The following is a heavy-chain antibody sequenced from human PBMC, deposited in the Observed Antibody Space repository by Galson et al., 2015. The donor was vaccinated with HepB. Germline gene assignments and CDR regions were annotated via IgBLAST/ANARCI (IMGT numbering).Heavy chain of an antibody. J-gene: IGHJ4*02. CDR1: GYTFTSYG. Sequence: SVKVSCKASGYTFTSYGISWVRQAPGQGLEWMGWISAYNGNTNYAQKLQGRVTMTTDTSTSTAYMELRSLRSDDTAVYYCARAGYSGYDWGGAFDYWGQGTLVTVSS. V-gene: IGHV1-18*01. CDR3: ARAGYSGYDWGGAFDY. CDR2: ISAYNGNT. D-gene: IGHD5-12*01.